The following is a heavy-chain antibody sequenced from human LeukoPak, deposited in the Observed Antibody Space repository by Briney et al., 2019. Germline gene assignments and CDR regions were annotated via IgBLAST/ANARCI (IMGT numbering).Heavy chain of an antibody. Sequence: ASVKVSCKAFGYTFTGYYLHWVRQAPGQGLEWMGWISPNSDDTNYAQKFRGRVNMTRDTSISTAYMELSRLRSDDTAIYYCARGGFDYWGQGTLVTVSS. J-gene: IGHJ4*02. CDR1: GYTFTGYY. V-gene: IGHV1-2*02. CDR2: ISPNSDDT. CDR3: ARGGFDY.